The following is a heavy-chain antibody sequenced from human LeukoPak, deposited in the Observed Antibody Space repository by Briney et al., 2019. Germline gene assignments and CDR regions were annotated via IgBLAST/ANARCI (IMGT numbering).Heavy chain of an antibody. CDR1: GYTFTGYY. D-gene: IGHD5-12*01. J-gene: IGHJ4*02. V-gene: IGHV1-2*06. CDR3: ACGYPNYFHY. Sequence: GASVKVSCKTSGYTFTGYYMHWVRQAPGQGLEWMRRINPNSGSTNYAQKFQGRVTMTRDTSISTAYMELSRLRSDDTAVYYCACGYPNYFHYWGEGTLVTVSS. CDR2: INPNSGST.